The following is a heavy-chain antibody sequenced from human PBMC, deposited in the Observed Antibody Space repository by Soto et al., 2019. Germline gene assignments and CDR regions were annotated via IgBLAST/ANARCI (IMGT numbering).Heavy chain of an antibody. J-gene: IGHJ4*02. CDR1: GYTVTSYG. V-gene: IGHV1-18*01. D-gene: IGHD1-26*01. CDR2: ISAYNGNT. Sequence: QVQLVQSGAEVKKPGASVKVSCKASGYTVTSYGISWVRQAPGQGLEGMGWISAYNGNTNYAQKLQGRVTMTTDTSTSTGYMELRRLRSDDTAVYYCARDAAVGLFDYWGQGTLVTVSS. CDR3: ARDAAVGLFDY.